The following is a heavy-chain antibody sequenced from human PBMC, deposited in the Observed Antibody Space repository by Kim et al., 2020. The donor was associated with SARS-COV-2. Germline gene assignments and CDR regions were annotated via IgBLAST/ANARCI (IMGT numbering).Heavy chain of an antibody. CDR1: GGSISSSPYH. CDR3: ARCYFDSSGFSPPRTPIDY. Sequence: SETLSLTCTVSGGSISSSPYHWGWIRQPQGKGLEWIGSIYYTGTTYYNPSLKSRLTMSVDTSKNQFSLKLRSVTAEDTAVFYCARCYFDSSGFSPPRTPIDYGGQGTLVTVSS. D-gene: IGHD3-22*01. CDR2: IYYTGTT. V-gene: IGHV4-39*01. J-gene: IGHJ4*02.